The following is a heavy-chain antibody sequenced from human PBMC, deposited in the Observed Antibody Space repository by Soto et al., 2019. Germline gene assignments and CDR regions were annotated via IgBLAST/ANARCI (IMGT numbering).Heavy chain of an antibody. J-gene: IGHJ5*02. CDR2: ISRSAATI. V-gene: IGHV3-11*01. CDR3: VRVGYVYCNDH. D-gene: IGHD2-15*01. CDR1: GFTFSDYD. Sequence: QVQLVESGGGLAKSGGTLRLSCTASGFTFSDYDMSWIRQAPGKGLEWISYISRSAATISYADSVKGRFTTSRDNANIALFVERKSLRAEDTAVYYCVRVGYVYCNDHWGEGTLVAVSA.